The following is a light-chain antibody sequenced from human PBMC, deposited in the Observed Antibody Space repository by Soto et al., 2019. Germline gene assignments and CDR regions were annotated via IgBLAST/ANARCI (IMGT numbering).Light chain of an antibody. Sequence: EIVLTQSPGTLSLSPWEIATLSCRASQSVSNNYLAWYQQKPGQAPRLLIYGASSRATGIPDRFSGSGSGTDSTLTISRLDPEDFAVYYRQQYGSSPLTFGQGTKVDIK. V-gene: IGKV3-20*01. J-gene: IGKJ1*01. CDR2: GAS. CDR1: QSVSNNY. CDR3: QQYGSSPLT.